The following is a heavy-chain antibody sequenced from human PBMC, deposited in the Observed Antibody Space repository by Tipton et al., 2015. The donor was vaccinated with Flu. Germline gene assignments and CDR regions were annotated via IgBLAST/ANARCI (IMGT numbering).Heavy chain of an antibody. CDR3: ARGVLRFLEWLDAFDI. J-gene: IGHJ3*02. CDR1: GGSISSYY. D-gene: IGHD3-3*01. V-gene: IGHV4-4*07. CDR2: IYTSGST. Sequence: TLSLTCTVSGGSISSYYWSWIRQPAGKGLEWIGRIYTSGSTNYNPSLKSRVTMSVDTSKNQFSLKLSSVTAADTAVYYCARGVLRFLEWLDAFDIWGQGTMVTVSS.